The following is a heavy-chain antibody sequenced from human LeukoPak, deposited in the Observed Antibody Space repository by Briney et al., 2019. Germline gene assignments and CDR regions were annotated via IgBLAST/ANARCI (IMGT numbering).Heavy chain of an antibody. CDR3: VGGPGY. Sequence: GGSLRLSYVASGFSFSSYWMSWVRQAPGKGLEWVGNIRKDGSDKYYIDSVKGRFTISRDNAKNSLYVQMNSLRAEDTAVYYCVGGPGYWGQGTLVTVSS. V-gene: IGHV3-7*01. CDR2: IRKDGSDK. CDR1: GFSFSSYW. D-gene: IGHD3-10*01. J-gene: IGHJ4*02.